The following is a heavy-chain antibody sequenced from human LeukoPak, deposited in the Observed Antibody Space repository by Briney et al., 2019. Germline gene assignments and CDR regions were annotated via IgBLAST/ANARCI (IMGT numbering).Heavy chain of an antibody. J-gene: IGHJ4*02. V-gene: IGHV3-30*02. CDR1: GFTFSSYG. CDR2: IRYDGSNK. D-gene: IGHD3-16*02. Sequence: GGSLRLSCAASGFTFSSYGTHWVRQAPGKGLEWVAFIRYDGSNKYYADSVKGRFTISRDNSKNTLYLQMNSLRAEDTAVYYCAKDGELSDVFDYWGQGTLVTVSS. CDR3: AKDGELSDVFDY.